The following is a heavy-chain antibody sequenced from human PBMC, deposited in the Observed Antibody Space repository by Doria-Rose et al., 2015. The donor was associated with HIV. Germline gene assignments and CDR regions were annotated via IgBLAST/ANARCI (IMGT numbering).Heavy chain of an antibody. J-gene: IGHJ5*02. V-gene: IGHV5-51*01. CDR3: ARRVQTPNWSDP. CDR2: IYPGDSDT. Sequence: GLELMGIIYPGDSDTKYSPSFQGQVTISADKSISTAYLQWSSLKASDTAMYYCARRVQTPNWSDPWGQGTLVTVSS.